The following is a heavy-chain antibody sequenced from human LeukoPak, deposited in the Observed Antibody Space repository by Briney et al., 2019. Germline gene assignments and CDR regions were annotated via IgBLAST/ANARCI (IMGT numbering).Heavy chain of an antibody. CDR3: ARSKYYYDSSGYLY. J-gene: IGHJ4*02. CDR1: GGSISSSSYY. D-gene: IGHD3-22*01. Sequence: PSETLSLTCTVSGGSISSSSYYWGWIRQPPGKGLEWIGSIYYSGSTYYNPSLKSRVTISVDTSKNQFSLKLSSVTAADTAVYYCARSKYYYDSSGYLYWGQGTLVTVSS. CDR2: IYYSGST. V-gene: IGHV4-39*07.